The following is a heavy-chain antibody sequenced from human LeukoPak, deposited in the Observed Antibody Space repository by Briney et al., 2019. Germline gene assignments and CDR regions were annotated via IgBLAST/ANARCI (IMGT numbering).Heavy chain of an antibody. CDR2: ISGSGGST. J-gene: IGHJ5*02. Sequence: GGSLRLSCAASGFTFSSYAMSWVRQAPGKGLEWVSAISGSGGSTYYADSVKGRFAISRDNSKNTLYLQMNSLRAEDTAVYYCAKKPIAVAGPWRFDPWGQGTLVTVSS. CDR1: GFTFSSYA. CDR3: AKKPIAVAGPWRFDP. D-gene: IGHD6-19*01. V-gene: IGHV3-23*01.